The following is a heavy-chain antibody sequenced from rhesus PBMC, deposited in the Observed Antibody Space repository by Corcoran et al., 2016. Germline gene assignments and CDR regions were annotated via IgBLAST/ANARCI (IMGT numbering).Heavy chain of an antibody. CDR1: GGSISGYYY. V-gene: IGHV4S14*01. J-gene: IGHJ4*01. CDR2: IYGSGGSN. D-gene: IGHD6-13*01. CDR3: ACLSSWSPDY. Sequence: QVQLQESGPGLVKPSETLSLTCAVSGGSISGYYYWSWIRQPPGKRLEWIGSIYGSGGSNHLNPSFRSRSTLSVDTSKNQFSLKLSSVTAADTAVYYCACLSSWSPDYWGQGVLVTVSS.